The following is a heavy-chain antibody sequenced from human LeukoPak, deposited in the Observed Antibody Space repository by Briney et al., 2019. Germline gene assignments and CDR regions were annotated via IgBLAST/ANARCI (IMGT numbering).Heavy chain of an antibody. Sequence: SETLSLTCTVSGGSISSGGYYWSWIRQRPGKGLEWIGYIYYSGSTYYNPSLKSRVTISVDTSKNQFSLELSSVTAADTAVYYCARERDTMVRGVPGTNWFDPWGQGTLVTVSS. V-gene: IGHV4-31*03. D-gene: IGHD3-10*01. CDR2: IYYSGST. J-gene: IGHJ5*02. CDR1: GGSISSGGYY. CDR3: ARERDTMVRGVPGTNWFDP.